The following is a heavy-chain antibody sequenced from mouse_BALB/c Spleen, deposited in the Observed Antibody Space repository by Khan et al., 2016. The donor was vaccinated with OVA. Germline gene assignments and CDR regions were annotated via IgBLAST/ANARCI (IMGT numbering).Heavy chain of an antibody. CDR3: VRDGAYHRNDGWFAY. J-gene: IGHJ3*01. Sequence: QVQLKESGAELARPRASVKMSCKASGYTFTSYTIHWIKLRPGQGLEWIGYINPSNGYTNYNQKFKDKATLTADKSSTTAYMELSSLTSDESALYNCVRDGAYHRNDGWFAYWGQGTLGTVSA. D-gene: IGHD2-14*01. CDR2: INPSNGYT. V-gene: IGHV1-4*01. CDR1: GYTFTSYT.